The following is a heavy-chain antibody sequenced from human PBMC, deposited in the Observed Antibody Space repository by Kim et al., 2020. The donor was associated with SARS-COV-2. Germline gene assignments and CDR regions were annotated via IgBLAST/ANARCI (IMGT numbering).Heavy chain of an antibody. J-gene: IGHJ6*02. D-gene: IGHD1-7*01. Sequence: DSVKGRFTISRHNSKNTLYLQMNSLRAEDTAVYYCARDRDITGTTNGMDVWGQGTTVTVSS. CDR3: ARDRDITGTTNGMDV. V-gene: IGHV3-53*04.